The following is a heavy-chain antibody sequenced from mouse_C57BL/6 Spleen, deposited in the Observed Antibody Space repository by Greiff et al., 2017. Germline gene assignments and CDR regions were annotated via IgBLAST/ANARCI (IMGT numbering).Heavy chain of an antibody. D-gene: IGHD1-1*01. Sequence: QVQLQQPGTELVKPGASVKLSCKASGYTFTSYWMHWVKQRPGQGLEWIGNINPSNGGTNYNEKFKSKATLTVDKSSSTAYMQLSSLTSEDSAVYYCASPLIYYYGSSYFDYWGQGTTLTVSS. V-gene: IGHV1-53*01. J-gene: IGHJ2*01. CDR3: ASPLIYYYGSSYFDY. CDR1: GYTFTSYW. CDR2: INPSNGGT.